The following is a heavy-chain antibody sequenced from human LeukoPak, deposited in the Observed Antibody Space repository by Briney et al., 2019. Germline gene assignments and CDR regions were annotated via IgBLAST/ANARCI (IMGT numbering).Heavy chain of an antibody. CDR1: GFTFSSYE. J-gene: IGHJ4*02. CDR2: ISSSGSTI. CDR3: AKDPGYSYGYTPLYYFDY. V-gene: IGHV3-48*03. Sequence: GGSLRLSCAASGFTFSSYEMNWVRQAPGKGLEWVSYISSSGSTIYYADSVKGRFTISRDNAKNSLYLQMNSLRAEDTAVYYCAKDPGYSYGYTPLYYFDYWGQGTLVTVSS. D-gene: IGHD5-18*01.